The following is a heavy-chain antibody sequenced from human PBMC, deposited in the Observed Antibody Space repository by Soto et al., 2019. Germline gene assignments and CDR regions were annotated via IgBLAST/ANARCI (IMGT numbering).Heavy chain of an antibody. J-gene: IGHJ6*02. CDR1: AYSFTIYW. CDR3: ARNRDHLYGMDV. Sequence: GEALNLSCKGSAYSFTIYWISCVRQMPGKGLEWMGRIDPSDSYTNYSPSFQGHVTISADKSISTAYLQWSSLKASDTAMYYCARNRDHLYGMDVWGQGTTVTVSS. V-gene: IGHV5-10-1*01. CDR2: IDPSDSYT.